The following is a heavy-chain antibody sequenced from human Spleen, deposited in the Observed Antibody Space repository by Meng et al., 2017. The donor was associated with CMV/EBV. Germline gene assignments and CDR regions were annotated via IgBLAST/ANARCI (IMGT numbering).Heavy chain of an antibody. J-gene: IGHJ6*02. D-gene: IGHD2-2*01. Sequence: SVKVSCKASGFTFSSSAVHWVRQARGQSLEWIGWIVVGSANTNYAQKFQNRVTITRDMSTSTAYMDLSSLTSEDTAVYYCAASYRSSTSCYYYYGLDVWGQGTTVTVSS. CDR3: AASYRSSTSCYYYYGLDV. V-gene: IGHV1-58*01. CDR2: IVVGSANT. CDR1: GFTFSSSA.